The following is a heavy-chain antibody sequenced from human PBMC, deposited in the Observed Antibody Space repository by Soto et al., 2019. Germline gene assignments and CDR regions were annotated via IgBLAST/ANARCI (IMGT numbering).Heavy chain of an antibody. CDR1: GGSISSSSYY. Sequence: SETLSLTCTVSGGSISSSSYYWGWIRQPPGKGLEWIGSIYYSGSTYYNPSLKSRVTISVDTSKNQFSRKLSSVTAADTAVYYCARLTLLIDSFDYWGQGTLVTISS. V-gene: IGHV4-39*01. CDR2: IYYSGST. D-gene: IGHD3-16*01. J-gene: IGHJ4*02. CDR3: ARLTLLIDSFDY.